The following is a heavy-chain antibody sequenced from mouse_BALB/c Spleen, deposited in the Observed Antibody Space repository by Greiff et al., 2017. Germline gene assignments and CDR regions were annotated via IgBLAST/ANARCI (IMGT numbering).Heavy chain of an antibody. J-gene: IGHJ4*01. CDR2: INPYNDGT. CDR1: GYTFTSYV. V-gene: IGHV1-14*01. CDR3: ARASYYGDYYAMDY. Sequence: VQLKQSGPELVKPGASVKMSCKASGYTFTSYVMHWVKQKPGQGLEWIGYINPYNDGTKYNEKFKGKATLTSDKSSSTAYMELSSLTSEDSAVYYGARASYYGDYYAMDYWGQGTSVTVSS. D-gene: IGHD2-1*01.